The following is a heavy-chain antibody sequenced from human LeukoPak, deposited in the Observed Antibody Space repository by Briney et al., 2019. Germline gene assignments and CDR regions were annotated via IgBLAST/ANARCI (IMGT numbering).Heavy chain of an antibody. Sequence: PGGSLRLSCAASGFTFSSCAMSWVRLAPGKGLEWVSAVSGSGCNTYYADSVKGRFTISRDNSRNTLYLKMSSLSAEDTAVYYCASRDYYGSGTYYTPLHYWGPGTLVTVSS. V-gene: IGHV3-23*01. CDR1: GFTFSSCA. CDR2: VSGSGCNT. CDR3: ASRDYYGSGTYYTPLHY. D-gene: IGHD3-10*01. J-gene: IGHJ4*02.